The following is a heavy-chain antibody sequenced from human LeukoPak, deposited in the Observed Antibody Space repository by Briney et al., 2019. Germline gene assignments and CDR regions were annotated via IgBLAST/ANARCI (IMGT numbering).Heavy chain of an antibody. CDR3: AKGRGYCSGASCAGTAFDI. J-gene: IGHJ3*02. CDR2: ISGSGTGT. D-gene: IGHD2-15*01. V-gene: IGHV3-23*01. Sequence: GGSLRLSCPASGFTFSTYAMNWVRQAPGKGLEWVSVISGSGTGTYYADSVKGRFTISRDNSNNTLHLQMNSLRAEDTALYYCAKGRGYCSGASCAGTAFDIWGQGTMVTVSS. CDR1: GFTFSTYA.